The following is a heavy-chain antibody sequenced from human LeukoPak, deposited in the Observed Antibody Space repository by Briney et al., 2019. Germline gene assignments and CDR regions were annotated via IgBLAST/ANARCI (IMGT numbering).Heavy chain of an antibody. CDR2: IASDGITT. CDR3: ARDRYGVIDY. Sequence: GGSLRLSCAASGFTFSSHWMHRVRQAPGKGLVWVSRIASDGITTSYGDSVQGRFTISRDNAKNTLYLQMNSLRAEDTAVYYCARDRYGVIDYWGQGTLVTVSS. D-gene: IGHD3-3*01. CDR1: GFTFSSHW. V-gene: IGHV3-74*01. J-gene: IGHJ4*02.